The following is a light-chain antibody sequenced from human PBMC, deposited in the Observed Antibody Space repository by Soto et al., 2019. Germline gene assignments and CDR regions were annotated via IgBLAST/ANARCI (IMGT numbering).Light chain of an antibody. Sequence: QSALTQPRSVSGSPGQSVTISCTGTSSNVGGYNYVSWYQQHPGKAPKLIIYDVNKRPSGVPDRFSGSKSGNTAFLTISGLQPEDEDDYYCCSYTSSSTYVFGTGTKVTVL. V-gene: IGLV2-11*01. CDR3: CSYTSSSTYV. CDR1: SSNVGGYNY. J-gene: IGLJ1*01. CDR2: DVN.